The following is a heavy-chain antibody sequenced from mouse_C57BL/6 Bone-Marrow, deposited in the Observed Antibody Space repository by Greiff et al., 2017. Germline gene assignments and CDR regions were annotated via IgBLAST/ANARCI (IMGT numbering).Heavy chain of an antibody. D-gene: IGHD1-1*01. V-gene: IGHV1-7*01. CDR3: ARWGGSSFDY. CDR1: GYTFTSYW. J-gene: IGHJ2*01. Sequence: QVQLQQSGAELAKPGASVKLSCKASGYTFTSYWMHWVKQRPGQGLEWIGYINPSSGYTKYNQKFKDKDTLTVDKASSTAYMQLGSLTYEDSAVSSFARWGGSSFDYWGQGTTLTVSS. CDR2: INPSSGYT.